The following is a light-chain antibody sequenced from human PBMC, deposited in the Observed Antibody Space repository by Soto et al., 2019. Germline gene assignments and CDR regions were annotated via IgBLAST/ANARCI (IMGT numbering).Light chain of an antibody. CDR3: SSFTSSSTFV. CDR2: EVS. Sequence: QSALAQPASVSGSRGQSITISCTGTTSDVGRFNYVSWLQQHPAKVPKLLISEVSNWTSGVSDRFSGSKSGNTACLTISGLQPEDEAVYSCSSFTSSSTFVFGTGTKVTVL. J-gene: IGLJ1*01. CDR1: TSDVGRFNY. V-gene: IGLV2-14*01.